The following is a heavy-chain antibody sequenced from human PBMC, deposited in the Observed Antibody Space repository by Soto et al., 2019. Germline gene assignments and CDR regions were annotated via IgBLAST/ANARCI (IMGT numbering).Heavy chain of an antibody. CDR1: GYTFTSYD. D-gene: IGHD1-26*01. CDR3: ARVSSGSYYYCYGMDV. CDR2: MNPNSGNT. J-gene: IGHJ6*02. Sequence: APVEVTCKAAGYTFTSYDINSVRQATGQGLEWMGWMNPNSGNTGYAQKFQGRVTMTRNTSISTAYMELSSLRSEDTAVYYCARVSSGSYYYCYGMDVWGQGTTVT. V-gene: IGHV1-8*01.